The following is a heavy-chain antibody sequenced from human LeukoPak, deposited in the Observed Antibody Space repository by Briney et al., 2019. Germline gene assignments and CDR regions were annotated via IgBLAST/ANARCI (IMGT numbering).Heavy chain of an antibody. V-gene: IGHV3-33*01. CDR1: GFTFSSYG. CDR3: ARDGKQQWQVHLTFDY. Sequence: PGGSLRLSCAASGFTFSSYGMHWVRQAPGKGLEWVAVIWYDGSNKYYADSVKGRFTISRDNSKNTLYLQMNSLRAEDTAVYYCARDGKQQWQVHLTFDYWSQGTLVTVSS. CDR2: IWYDGSNK. J-gene: IGHJ4*02. D-gene: IGHD6-19*01.